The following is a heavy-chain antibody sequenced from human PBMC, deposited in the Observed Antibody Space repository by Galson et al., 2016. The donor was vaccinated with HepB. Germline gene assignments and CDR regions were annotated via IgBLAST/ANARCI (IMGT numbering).Heavy chain of an antibody. Sequence: SVKVSCKASGYTFTSYHVQWVRQAPGQGLEWTGIINPSGGYTKYAQTFQGRVTMTRDTSTSTVYMELGSLRSDDTAVYYCARGCKTTCPLDPWGQGTLVTVSS. V-gene: IGHV1-46*01. CDR1: GYTFTSYH. D-gene: IGHD4-11*01. CDR2: INPSGGYT. CDR3: ARGCKTTCPLDP. J-gene: IGHJ5*02.